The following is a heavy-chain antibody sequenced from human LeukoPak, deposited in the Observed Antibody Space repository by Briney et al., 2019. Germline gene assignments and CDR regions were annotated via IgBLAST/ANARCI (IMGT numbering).Heavy chain of an antibody. J-gene: IGHJ4*02. D-gene: IGHD2-2*01. CDR2: IIPIFGTA. V-gene: IGHV1-69*13. CDR1: GYTFTSYG. CDR3: ARLQLGYYFDY. Sequence: GASVKVSCKASGYTFTSYGISWVRQAPGQGLEWMGGIIPIFGTANYAQKFQGRVTITADESTSTAYMELSSLRSEDTAVYYCARLQLGYYFDYWGQGTLVTVSS.